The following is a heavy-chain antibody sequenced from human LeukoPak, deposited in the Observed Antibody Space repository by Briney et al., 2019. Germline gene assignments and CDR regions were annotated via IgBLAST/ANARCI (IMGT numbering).Heavy chain of an antibody. CDR2: MHHSGNT. CDR1: GYPINTGYY. D-gene: IGHD2-2*01. CDR3: AKVVVPGASDAFDI. J-gene: IGHJ3*02. Sequence: SETLSLTCAVSGYPINTGYYWGWIRQPPGKGLEWIGSMHHSGNTYYNPSLRSRITISLDTSKNQLSLRVRSVTAADTAAYFCAKVVVPGASDAFDIWGQGTMVTVSS. V-gene: IGHV4-38-2*01.